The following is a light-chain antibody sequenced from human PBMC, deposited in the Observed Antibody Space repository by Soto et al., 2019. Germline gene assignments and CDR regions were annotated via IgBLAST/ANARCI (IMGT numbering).Light chain of an antibody. CDR2: KAS. CDR1: QSISSW. V-gene: IGKV1-5*03. CDR3: KHYNYNRA. Sequence: DIQMTQSPSTLSASVGDRVTITCRASQSISSWLAWYQQKPGTAPNLLIYKASTLQSGVPSRFSGSGSGTEFTLTISSLQPYDSATYYCKHYNYNRASGQ. J-gene: IGKJ5*01.